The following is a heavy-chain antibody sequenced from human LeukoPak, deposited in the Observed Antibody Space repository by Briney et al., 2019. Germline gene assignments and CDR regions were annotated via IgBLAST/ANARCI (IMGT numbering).Heavy chain of an antibody. CDR3: AREDYGDYEAQP. Sequence: GASVKVSCKASGGTFSSYAISWVRQAPEQGLEWMGGIIPIFGTANYAQKFQGRVTITADESTSTAYMELSSLRSEDTAVYYCAREDYGDYEAQPWGQGTLVTVSS. V-gene: IGHV1-69*13. CDR1: GGTFSSYA. D-gene: IGHD4-17*01. J-gene: IGHJ5*02. CDR2: IIPIFGTA.